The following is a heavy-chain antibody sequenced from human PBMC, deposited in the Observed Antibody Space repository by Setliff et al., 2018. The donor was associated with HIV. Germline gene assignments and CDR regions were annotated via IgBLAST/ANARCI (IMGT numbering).Heavy chain of an antibody. J-gene: IGHJ1*01. CDR1: KFTFSDYY. CDR3: AKDGVRALTRKESKYLQY. CDR2: ITSGGCSI. V-gene: IGHV3-11*01. D-gene: IGHD3-16*01. Sequence: GGSLRLSCAASKFTFSDYYMNWLRQAPGKGLECVSCITSGGCSIYQTDSVKGRFTISRDNAKNSLYLQMNSLRAEDTAVYYCAKDGVRALTRKESKYLQYWGQGTLVTVSS.